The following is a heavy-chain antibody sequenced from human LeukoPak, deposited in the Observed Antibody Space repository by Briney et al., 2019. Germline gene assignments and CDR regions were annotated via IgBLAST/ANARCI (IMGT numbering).Heavy chain of an antibody. CDR3: ARPLIPTGGSNDY. D-gene: IGHD2-15*01. CDR1: GGSISSGGYY. V-gene: IGHV4-39*01. CDR2: IYYSGST. Sequence: SETLSLTCTVSGGSISSGGYYWSWIRQPPGKGLEWIGSIYYSGSTYYNPSLKSRVTISVDTSKNQFSLKLSSVTAADTAVYYCARPLIPTGGSNDYWGQGTLVTVSS. J-gene: IGHJ4*02.